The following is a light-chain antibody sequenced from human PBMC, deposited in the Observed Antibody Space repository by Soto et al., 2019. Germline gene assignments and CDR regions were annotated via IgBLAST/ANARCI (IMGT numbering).Light chain of an antibody. CDR2: GAT. V-gene: IGKV3-15*01. J-gene: IGKJ2*01. Sequence: EIVMTQSPATLSVSPGERATLSCRASQSVNSNLAWYQHRPGQAPRLLIYGATTSATGIPARFSGGGSGTEFSLTITSLQSEDFAVYYGLQYNHWYAFGQGTKVEIK. CDR3: LQYNHWYA. CDR1: QSVNSN.